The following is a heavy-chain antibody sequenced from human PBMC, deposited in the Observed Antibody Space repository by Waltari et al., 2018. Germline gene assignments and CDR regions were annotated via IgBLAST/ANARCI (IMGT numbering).Heavy chain of an antibody. V-gene: IGHV4-34*01. CDR3: ARGYGDYVTYFDY. CDR2: INHSGST. CDR1: GGSFSGYY. D-gene: IGHD4-17*01. Sequence: QVQLQQWGAGLLKPSEPLSLTCAVYGGSFSGYYWSWIRQPPGKGLEWIGEINHSGSTNYNPSLKSRVTISVDTSKNQFSLKLSSVTAADTAVYYCARGYGDYVTYFDYWGQGTLVTVSS. J-gene: IGHJ4*02.